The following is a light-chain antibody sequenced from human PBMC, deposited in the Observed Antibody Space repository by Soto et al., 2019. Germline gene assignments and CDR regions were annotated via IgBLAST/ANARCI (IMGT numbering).Light chain of an antibody. V-gene: IGKV1-12*01. J-gene: IGKJ5*01. CDR3: QQANSFPIT. CDR1: QDIGSR. CDR2: AAS. Sequence: DIQMTQSPSSVSASVGDRVTITCRASQDIGSRLAWYQQKPGKAPKLLIYAASSLPSGVPSRFSGGGSGTDFTLTISSLQPEDFATYYCQQANSFPITFGQGTRLEIK.